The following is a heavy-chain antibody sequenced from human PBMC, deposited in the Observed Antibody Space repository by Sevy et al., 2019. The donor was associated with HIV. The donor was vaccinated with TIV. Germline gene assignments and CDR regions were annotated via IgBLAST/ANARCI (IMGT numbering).Heavy chain of an antibody. J-gene: IGHJ4*02. V-gene: IGHV1-46*01. CDR2: IDPSGGNA. CDR1: GDTFTNNY. Sequence: ASFKVSCKASGDTFTNNYMHWVRQAPGQGLEWMGIIDPSGGNASYAQKFQGRVSMTRDTSTSTIYLDLSSLRSDDTAVYYCVRADPAQHFDSWGQGTLVTVSS. CDR3: VRADPAQHFDS.